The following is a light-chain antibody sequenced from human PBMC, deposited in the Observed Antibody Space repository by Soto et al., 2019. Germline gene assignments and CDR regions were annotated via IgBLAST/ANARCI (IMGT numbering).Light chain of an antibody. V-gene: IGKV3-15*01. Sequence: EIVLTESPGTVSLSRGEGATLSCGASQSVSSNLASYQQKPGQAPRLLIYGASTRATGIPARFSGSGSGTEFTLTISSLQSEDFAVYYCQQYNNWLWTFGQGTKVDIK. CDR1: QSVSSN. J-gene: IGKJ1*01. CDR3: QQYNNWLWT. CDR2: GAS.